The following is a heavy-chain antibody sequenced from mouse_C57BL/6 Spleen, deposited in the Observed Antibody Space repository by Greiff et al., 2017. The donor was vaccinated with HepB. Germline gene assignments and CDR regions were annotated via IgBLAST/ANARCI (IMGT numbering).Heavy chain of an antibody. CDR3: AREFRIYYYGSSYFDY. J-gene: IGHJ2*01. V-gene: IGHV1-26*01. D-gene: IGHD1-1*01. CDR2: INPNNGGT. Sequence: EVQLQQSGPELVKPGASVKISCKASGYTFTDYYMNWVKQSHGKSLEWIGDINPNNGGTSYNQKFKGKATLTVDKSSSTAYMELRSLTSEDSAVYYCAREFRIYYYGSSYFDYWGQGTTLTVSS. CDR1: GYTFTDYY.